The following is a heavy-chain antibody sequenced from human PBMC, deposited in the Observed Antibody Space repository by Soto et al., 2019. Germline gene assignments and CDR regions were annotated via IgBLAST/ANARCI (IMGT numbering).Heavy chain of an antibody. V-gene: IGHV4-59*02. Sequence: PSETLSLTCTVSGGSVSSYYWSWIRQSPGKGLEWIGYVYYSGSTKYRPSLKSRVTISVDTSKNQFSLKLSSVTAADTAVYYCARAMYYYGSGSYYRDYFDYWGQGTLVTVSS. D-gene: IGHD3-10*01. J-gene: IGHJ4*02. CDR3: ARAMYYYGSGSYYRDYFDY. CDR1: GGSVSSYY. CDR2: VYYSGST.